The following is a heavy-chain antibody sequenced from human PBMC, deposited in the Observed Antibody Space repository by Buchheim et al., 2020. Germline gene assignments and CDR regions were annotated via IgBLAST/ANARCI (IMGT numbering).Heavy chain of an antibody. D-gene: IGHD6-19*01. V-gene: IGHV4-61*05. J-gene: IGHJ6*02. CDR1: GGSITSHSYY. Sequence: QLQLQESGPGLVKPSETLSLTCTVSGGSITSHSYYWDWIRKPPGKGLEWIGYVYYSGTTNYNPSLKSRVTISLNTSKNQCSLKLSSVTAADTAVYYCARLRGWRYGMDLWGQGTT. CDR3: ARLRGWRYGMDL. CDR2: VYYSGTT.